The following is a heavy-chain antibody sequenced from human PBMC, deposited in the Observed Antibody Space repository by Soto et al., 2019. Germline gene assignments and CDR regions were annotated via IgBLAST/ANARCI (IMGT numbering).Heavy chain of an antibody. V-gene: IGHV1-69*01. CDR2: IIPIFGTA. Sequence: QVQLVQSGAEVKKPWSSVKVSCKAFGGTFSSYAISWVRQAPGQGLEWMGGIIPIFGTANYAQKFQGRVTITADESTSTAYMELSSLKSEDTSVYDSARIKINWNDLGDYYYYYDMNVWGQGTTVTGSS. J-gene: IGHJ6*01. CDR1: GGTFSSYA. D-gene: IGHD1-1*01. CDR3: ARIKINWNDLGDYYYYYDMNV.